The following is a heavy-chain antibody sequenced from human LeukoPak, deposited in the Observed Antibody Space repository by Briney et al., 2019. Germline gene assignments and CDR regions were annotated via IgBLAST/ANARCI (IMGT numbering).Heavy chain of an antibody. CDR2: INPSGGST. Sequence: ASVKLSCKASGYTFTSYFMHWVRQAPGQGLEWMGIINPSGGSTSSPERFQGRVTMTRDMSTSTAYMELTSLRSDDTAVYYCARAALRVRRGNYQDTSGYYYFDYWGQGTLVTVSS. D-gene: IGHD3-22*01. J-gene: IGHJ4*02. CDR3: ARAALRVRRGNYQDTSGYYYFDY. CDR1: GYTFTSYF. V-gene: IGHV1-46*01.